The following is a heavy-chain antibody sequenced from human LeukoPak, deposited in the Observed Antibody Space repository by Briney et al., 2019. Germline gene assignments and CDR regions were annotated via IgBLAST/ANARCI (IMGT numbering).Heavy chain of an antibody. CDR3: ARAALLYGDYDY. J-gene: IGHJ4*02. D-gene: IGHD4-17*01. V-gene: IGHV4-30-2*01. CDR2: IYHSGST. CDR1: GGSISSGGYS. Sequence: SETLSLTCAVSGGSISSGGYSWGWIRQPPGKGLEWIGYIYHSGSTYYNPSLKSRVTISVDRSKNQFSLKLSSVTAADTAVYYCARAALLYGDYDYWGQGTLVAVSS.